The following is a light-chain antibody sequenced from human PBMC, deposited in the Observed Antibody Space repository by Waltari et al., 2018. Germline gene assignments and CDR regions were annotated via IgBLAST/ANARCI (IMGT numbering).Light chain of an antibody. J-gene: IGLJ2*01. Sequence: QSALTQPASVSASPGQSITISCNGTSSDLGDYNLVSWYQQHPAKAPKLLIFEVSKRPTGVSNRFSASKSGNTASMTISGLQAEDEATYHCCPYAGTNTWVFGGGTKVTVL. CDR3: CPYAGTNTWV. CDR2: EVS. V-gene: IGLV2-23*02. CDR1: SSDLGDYNL.